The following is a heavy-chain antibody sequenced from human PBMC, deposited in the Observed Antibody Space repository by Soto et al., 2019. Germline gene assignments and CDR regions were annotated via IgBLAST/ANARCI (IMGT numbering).Heavy chain of an antibody. V-gene: IGHV2-5*02. Sequence: ITLKESGPTLVKPTQTLTLTCTFSGFSLNTGGVGVGWVRQPRGKALEWRALIYWDDDERYRPSLRSRLNITKDTITNQVVLTMTNMDPEDTATYYCVRNWRYYGGDYYYGMDAWGQGTTVTVSS. CDR1: GFSLNTGGVG. CDR3: VRNWRYYGGDYYYGMDA. J-gene: IGHJ6*02. CDR2: IYWDDDE. D-gene: IGHD3-10*01.